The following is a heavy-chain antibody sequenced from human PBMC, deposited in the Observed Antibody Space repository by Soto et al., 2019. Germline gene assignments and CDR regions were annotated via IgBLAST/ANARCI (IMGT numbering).Heavy chain of an antibody. D-gene: IGHD6-25*01. Sequence: QLQLQESGSGLVKPSQTLSLTCAVSGGSISSGGYSWSWIRQPPGKGMEWIGYMYHSGSTYYNPSLKSRVTISVDRSKNQCSLKLSSVTAADTAVYYCARASGILYFDYWGQGTLVTVSS. CDR3: ARASGILYFDY. CDR2: MYHSGST. J-gene: IGHJ4*02. CDR1: GGSISSGGYS. V-gene: IGHV4-30-2*01.